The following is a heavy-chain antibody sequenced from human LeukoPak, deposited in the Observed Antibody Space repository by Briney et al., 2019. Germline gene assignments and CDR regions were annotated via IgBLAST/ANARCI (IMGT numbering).Heavy chain of an antibody. CDR1: GFTFRNYA. J-gene: IGHJ4*02. CDR3: AKDRVGAMLYFDY. V-gene: IGHV3-30*04. CDR2: IFSEGSHK. D-gene: IGHD1-26*01. Sequence: GRSLTLSCTASGFTFRNYAMHWVRQAPGKGLEWVADIFSEGSHKYYADSVKGRFTISRDNSKNTLYLQMNSLRAEDTAVYYCAKDRVGAMLYFDYWGQGTLVTVSS.